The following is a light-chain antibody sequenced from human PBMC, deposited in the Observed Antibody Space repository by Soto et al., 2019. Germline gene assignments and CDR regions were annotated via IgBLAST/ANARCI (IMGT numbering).Light chain of an antibody. Sequence: EIVLTQSPGTLSLSPGERATLSCRASQSVSSTYLAWYQQKPGQPPRLLVFGTSSRATGIPDRFSGSGSGTAFTLTIGSLEPADYAVYYCQQYGSSPWTFGQGTKVEI. V-gene: IGKV3-20*01. CDR1: QSVSSTY. CDR3: QQYGSSPWT. CDR2: GTS. J-gene: IGKJ1*01.